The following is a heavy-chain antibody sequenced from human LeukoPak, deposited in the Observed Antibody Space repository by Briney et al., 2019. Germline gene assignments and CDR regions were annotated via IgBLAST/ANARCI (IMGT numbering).Heavy chain of an antibody. CDR3: ARSLRYFDWTEGGLDV. J-gene: IGHJ6*02. V-gene: IGHV4-59*13. CDR1: ADSISLYF. Sequence: SETLSLTCSVSADSISLYFWSWIRQSPGKGQEWIGYIDDSGNTKYHPSLKSRVTISVDTSTNQFSLKLRSVTAADTAVYYCARSLRYFDWTEGGLDVWGQGTTVTVSS. D-gene: IGHD3-9*01. CDR2: IDDSGNT.